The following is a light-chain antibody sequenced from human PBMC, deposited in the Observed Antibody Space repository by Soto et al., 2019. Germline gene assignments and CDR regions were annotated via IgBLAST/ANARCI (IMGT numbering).Light chain of an antibody. CDR3: TTFAGRNNLL. J-gene: IGLJ2*01. CDR2: EAT. V-gene: IGLV2-8*01. Sequence: QSVLAQPRSASGSPGQSVTVSCTGISGAVGGYNYVSWYQQHPGKAPRLMIYEATKRPAGVPIRFSGSWAGNTASLTVSGLQPEDEADYFCTTFAGRNNLLFGGGTQLTVL. CDR1: SGAVGGYNY.